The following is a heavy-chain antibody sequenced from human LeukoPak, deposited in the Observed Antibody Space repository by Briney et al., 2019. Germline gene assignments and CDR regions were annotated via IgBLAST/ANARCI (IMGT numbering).Heavy chain of an antibody. J-gene: IGHJ6*02. V-gene: IGHV3-7*01. CDR3: ARDQEIYSSGRGRYYYYYGMDV. D-gene: IGHD6-19*01. CDR1: GFTFSSYW. Sequence: PGGSLRLSCAASGFTFSSYWMSWVRQAPGKGLEWVANIKQDGSEKYYVDSVKGRFTISRDNAKNTLYLQMNSLRAEDAAVYYCARDQEIYSSGRGRYYYYYGMDVWGQGTTVTVSS. CDR2: IKQDGSEK.